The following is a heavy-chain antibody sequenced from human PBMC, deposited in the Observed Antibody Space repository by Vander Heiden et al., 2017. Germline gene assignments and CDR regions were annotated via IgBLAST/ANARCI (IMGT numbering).Heavy chain of an antibody. CDR3: ARAPCSSTSCYPSYYYYGMDV. J-gene: IGHJ6*02. D-gene: IGHD2-2*01. CDR2: MNPNSGNT. Sequence: QVQLVQSGAAVKKPRASVKVSCKASGYTFTSYDINCVRQATGPGLEGMGWMNPNSGNTGYAQKFQGRVTMTRNTSISTAYMELSSLRSEDTAVYYCARAPCSSTSCYPSYYYYGMDVWGQGTTVTVSS. CDR1: GYTFTSYD. V-gene: IGHV1-8*01.